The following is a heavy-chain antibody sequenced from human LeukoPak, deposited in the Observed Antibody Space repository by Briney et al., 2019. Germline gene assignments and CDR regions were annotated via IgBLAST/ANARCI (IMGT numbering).Heavy chain of an antibody. J-gene: IGHJ5*02. Sequence: ASVKVSCKASGYTFTTSSMNWVRQAPGQGLEWMGWINIKNGKPTYAQGFTGRFVFSLDTSVSTAYLQISSLKAEDTAVYYCARGDGYKLDPWGPGTLVTVSS. CDR2: INIKNGKP. CDR1: GYTFTTSS. CDR3: ARGDGYKLDP. D-gene: IGHD5-24*01. V-gene: IGHV7-4-1*02.